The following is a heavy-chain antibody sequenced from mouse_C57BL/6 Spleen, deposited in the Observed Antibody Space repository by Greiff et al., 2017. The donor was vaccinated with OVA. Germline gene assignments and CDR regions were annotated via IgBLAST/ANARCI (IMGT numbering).Heavy chain of an antibody. Sequence: EVHLVESGEGLVKPGGSLKLSCAASGFTFSSYAMSWVRQTPEKRLEWVAYISSGGDYIYYADTVKGRFTISRDNARNTLYLQMSSLKSEDTAMYYCTREHGGGYDGYYWFAYWGQGTLVTVSA. CDR1: GFTFSSYA. CDR2: ISSGGDYI. V-gene: IGHV5-9-1*02. D-gene: IGHD2-3*01. CDR3: TREHGGGYDGYYWFAY. J-gene: IGHJ3*01.